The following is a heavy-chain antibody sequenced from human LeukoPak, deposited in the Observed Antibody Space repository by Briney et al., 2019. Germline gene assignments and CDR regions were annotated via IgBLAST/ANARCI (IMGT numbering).Heavy chain of an antibody. D-gene: IGHD3-3*01. V-gene: IGHV3-23*01. J-gene: IGHJ4*02. CDR3: AKDPRYYDFWSGQIDY. CDR2: ISGSGGST. CDR1: GFTFSSYA. Sequence: GGSLRLSCAASGFTFSSYAMSWVRQAPGKGLEWVSAISGSGGSTYYADSVKGRFTISRDSSKNTLYLQMNSLRAEDTAVYYCAKDPRYYDFWSGQIDYWGQGTLVTVSS.